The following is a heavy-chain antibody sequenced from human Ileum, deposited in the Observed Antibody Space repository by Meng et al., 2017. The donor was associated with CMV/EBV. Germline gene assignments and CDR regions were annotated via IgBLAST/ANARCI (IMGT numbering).Heavy chain of an antibody. V-gene: IGHV3-30*02. CDR3: ARDLAGSGFYPDY. CDR1: GFTFNNYG. J-gene: IGHJ4*02. Sequence: GESLKISCTTSGFTFNNYGMHWLRQAPGKGLEWVAFIRYDETNKYYVDSVKGRFTISRDNSKNTLYLQMNSLRSEDTAVYYCARDLAGSGFYPDYWGQGTLVTVSS. D-gene: IGHD3-10*01. CDR2: IRYDETNK.